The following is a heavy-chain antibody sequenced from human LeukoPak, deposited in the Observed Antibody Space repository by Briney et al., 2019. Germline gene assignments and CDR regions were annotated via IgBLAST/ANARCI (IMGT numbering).Heavy chain of an antibody. CDR3: AREFPEDDSSGYYFDY. Sequence: GGSLRLSCAASGFTFSSYWMSWVRQAPGKGLEWVANIKQDGSEKYYVDSVKGRITISRDNAKNSLYLQMNSLRAEDTAVYYCAREFPEDDSSGYYFDYWGQGTLVTVSS. V-gene: IGHV3-7*01. CDR1: GFTFSSYW. J-gene: IGHJ4*02. D-gene: IGHD3-22*01. CDR2: IKQDGSEK.